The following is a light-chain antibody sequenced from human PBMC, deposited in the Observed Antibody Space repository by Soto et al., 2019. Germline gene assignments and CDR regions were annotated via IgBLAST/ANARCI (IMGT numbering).Light chain of an antibody. CDR2: GAA. J-gene: IGKJ1*01. Sequence: EIVLTQSPGTLSLSPGERATLTCRASQSVSSSYLGWYQRKLGQAPRLLIYGAASRATGIRDRFSGSGSGTDFTLTISRLKPEDFAVYYCQQYGSSPQTFGQGTKLEIK. V-gene: IGKV3-20*01. CDR1: QSVSSSY. CDR3: QQYGSSPQT.